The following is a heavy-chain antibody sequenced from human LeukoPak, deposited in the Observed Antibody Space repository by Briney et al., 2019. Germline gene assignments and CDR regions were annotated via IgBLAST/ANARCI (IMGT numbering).Heavy chain of an antibody. J-gene: IGHJ5*02. V-gene: IGHV4-39*07. D-gene: IGHD2-2*01. Sequence: PSETLSLTCTASGGSISTRNYFWGWIRQPPGKGLEWIGTISYSGSTYYNPSLKSRVTISVDTSKNQFSLKLSSVTAADTAVYYCARDLSPGYCSSTSCYFSWFDPWGQGTLVTVSS. CDR2: ISYSGST. CDR3: ARDLSPGYCSSTSCYFSWFDP. CDR1: GGSISTRNYF.